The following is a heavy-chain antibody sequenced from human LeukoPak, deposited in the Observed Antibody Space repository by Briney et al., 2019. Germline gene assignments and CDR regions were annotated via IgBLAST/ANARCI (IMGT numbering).Heavy chain of an antibody. Sequence: GESLRLSCAASGFTFSSYVMIWVRQAPGKGLEWVSGITASGDSTYYADSVKGRFTMSRDNSRDTVYLQMNSLRVDDTAVYYCARRDNVVVVSASDYWGQGTLVTVSS. D-gene: IGHD2-15*01. CDR1: GFTFSSYV. CDR2: ITASGDST. J-gene: IGHJ4*02. CDR3: ARRDNVVVVSASDY. V-gene: IGHV3-23*01.